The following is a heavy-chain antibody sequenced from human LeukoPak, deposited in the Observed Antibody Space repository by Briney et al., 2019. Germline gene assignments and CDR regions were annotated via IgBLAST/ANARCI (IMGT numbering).Heavy chain of an antibody. CDR2: IRGSGGGT. V-gene: IGHV3-23*01. J-gene: IGHJ4*02. Sequence: GGSLRLSCAASGFTFSSYAMSWVRQAPGKGLEWVSAIRGSGGGTNYGDSVKGRFTISRDNSKNTLYLKMKSLRAEDTAVYYCAKAPGSYFSLGFDYWGQGTLVTVSS. CDR1: GFTFSSYA. CDR3: AKAPGSYFSLGFDY. D-gene: IGHD1-26*01.